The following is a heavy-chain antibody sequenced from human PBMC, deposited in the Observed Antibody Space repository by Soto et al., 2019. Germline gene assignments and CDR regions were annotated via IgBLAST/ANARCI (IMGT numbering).Heavy chain of an antibody. CDR3: ARRPKRGYSYGYVGYFDY. J-gene: IGHJ4*02. CDR2: INHSGST. Sequence: PSETLSLTCAVYGGSFSGYYWSWIRQPPGKGLEWIGEINHSGSTNYNPSLKSRVTISVDTSKNQFSLKLSSVTAADTAVYYCARRPKRGYSYGYVGYFDYWGQGTLVTVSS. V-gene: IGHV4-34*01. CDR1: GGSFSGYY. D-gene: IGHD5-18*01.